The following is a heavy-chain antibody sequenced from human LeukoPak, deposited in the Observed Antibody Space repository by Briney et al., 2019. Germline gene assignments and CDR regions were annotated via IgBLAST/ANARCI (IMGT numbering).Heavy chain of an antibody. CDR1: GFTFSSYG. V-gene: IGHV3-64*01. Sequence: PGRSLRLSCAASGFTFSSYGMHWVRQAPGKGLEYVSAISSDGTNTYYANFVKGRFTISRDNSKNMLYLQMGSLRAEDMALYYCARKGAANTFDIWGQGTMVTVSS. J-gene: IGHJ3*02. CDR2: ISSDGTNT. D-gene: IGHD6-25*01. CDR3: ARKGAANTFDI.